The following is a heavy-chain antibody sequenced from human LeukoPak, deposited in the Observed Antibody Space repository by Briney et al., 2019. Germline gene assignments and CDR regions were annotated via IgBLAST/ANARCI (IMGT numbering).Heavy chain of an antibody. V-gene: IGHV7-4-1*02. D-gene: IGHD3-22*01. CDR2: INTNTVNP. Sequence: ASVKVSCKASGYTFTSYAMNWVRQAPGQGLEWMGWINTNTVNPTYAQGFTGRFVFSLDTSVSTAYLQISSLKAEDTAVYYCARDYYDSSAHGDWYFDLWGRGTLVTVSS. CDR1: GYTFTSYA. J-gene: IGHJ2*01. CDR3: ARDYYDSSAHGDWYFDL.